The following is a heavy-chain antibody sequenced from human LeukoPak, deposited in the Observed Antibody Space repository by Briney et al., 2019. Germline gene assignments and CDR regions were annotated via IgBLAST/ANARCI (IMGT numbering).Heavy chain of an antibody. Sequence: SETLSLTCTVSGVSISSYYWSWIRQPPGKGLEWIGYINYSGSTKYNPSLKSRVTISADTSKNQFSLKLSSVTAADTAVYYCVRDGYFDLWGRGTLVTVSS. CDR2: INYSGST. V-gene: IGHV4-59*01. CDR1: GVSISSYY. J-gene: IGHJ2*01. CDR3: VRDGYFDL.